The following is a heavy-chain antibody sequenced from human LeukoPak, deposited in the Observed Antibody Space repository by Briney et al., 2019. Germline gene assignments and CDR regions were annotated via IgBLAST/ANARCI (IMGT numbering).Heavy chain of an antibody. Sequence: ASVKVSCKASGYTFTDYYIQWVRQAPGQGLEWMGWINPNSGATKYAQRFQGRVTMTRDTSITTVYMELSRLRSDDTAVYYCARDGWELLLGFDYWGQGTLVTVSS. D-gene: IGHD1-26*01. CDR1: GYTFTDYY. J-gene: IGHJ4*02. CDR2: INPNSGAT. CDR3: ARDGWELLLGFDY. V-gene: IGHV1-2*02.